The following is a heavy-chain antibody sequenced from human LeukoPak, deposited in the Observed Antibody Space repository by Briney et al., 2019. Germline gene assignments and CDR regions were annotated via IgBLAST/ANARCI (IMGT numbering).Heavy chain of an antibody. J-gene: IGHJ5*02. CDR2: INPNSGDT. Sequence: GASVKVSCKASGYTFTGYFIHWVRQAPGQGLEWMGWINPNSGDTNYAQKFQERVTITRDMSTSTAYMELSSLRSEDTAVYYCAADPMGDYVSPWGQGTLVTVSS. V-gene: IGHV1-2*02. D-gene: IGHD4-17*01. CDR1: GYTFTGYF. CDR3: AADPMGDYVSP.